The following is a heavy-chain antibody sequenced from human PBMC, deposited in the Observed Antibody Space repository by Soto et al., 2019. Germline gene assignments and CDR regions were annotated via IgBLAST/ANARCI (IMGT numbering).Heavy chain of an antibody. V-gene: IGHV4-59*01. J-gene: IGHJ5*02. CDR1: GGSISSYY. D-gene: IGHD3-3*01. Sequence: PSETLSLTCTVSGGSISSYYWSWIRQPPGKGLEWIGYIYYSGSTNYSPSLKSRVTISVDTSKNQFSLKLSSVTAADTAVYYCARANIRFDFWSGYEGVGDWFDPWGQGTLVTVSS. CDR3: ARANIRFDFWSGYEGVGDWFDP. CDR2: IYYSGST.